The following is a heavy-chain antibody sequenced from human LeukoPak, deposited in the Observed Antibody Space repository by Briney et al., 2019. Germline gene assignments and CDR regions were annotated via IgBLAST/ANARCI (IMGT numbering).Heavy chain of an antibody. D-gene: IGHD3-10*01. CDR1: GFTFSSYN. V-gene: IGHV3-33*06. J-gene: IGHJ4*02. CDR2: IWYDGSNK. Sequence: GGSLRLSCAASGFTFSSYNMHWVRQAPGKGLEWVAVIWYDGSNKYYADSVKGRFTISRDNSKNTLYLQMNSLRAEDTAVYYCAKDSGASLCYFDYWGQGTLVTGSS. CDR3: AKDSGASLCYFDY.